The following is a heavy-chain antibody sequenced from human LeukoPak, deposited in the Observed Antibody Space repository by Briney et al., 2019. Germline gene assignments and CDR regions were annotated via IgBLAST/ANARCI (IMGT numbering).Heavy chain of an antibody. Sequence: PSETLSLTCSVSGYSISTGYYWGWIRQPPGKGLEWIGTIYHSGSIYYNPSLKSRVTISVDTSKNQFSLKLNSVTAADTAVYYCARADGDYFFDYWGQGTLVTVSS. J-gene: IGHJ4*02. V-gene: IGHV4-38-2*02. CDR2: IYHSGSI. CDR3: ARADGDYFFDY. D-gene: IGHD4-17*01. CDR1: GYSISTGYY.